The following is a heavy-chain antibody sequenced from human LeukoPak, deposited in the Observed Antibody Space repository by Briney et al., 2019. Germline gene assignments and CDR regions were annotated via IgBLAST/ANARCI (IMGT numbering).Heavy chain of an antibody. CDR1: GFTVSTNY. V-gene: IGHV3-23*01. CDR3: AKALEQETVIALDS. Sequence: GGSLRLSCAASGFTVSTNYMSWVRQAPGKGLEWVSAISGSGGSTYYADSVKGRFTISRDNSKNTLYLQMNSLRAEDTSIYFCAKALEQETVIALDSWGQGTLVTVSS. J-gene: IGHJ4*02. D-gene: IGHD6-13*01. CDR2: ISGSGGST.